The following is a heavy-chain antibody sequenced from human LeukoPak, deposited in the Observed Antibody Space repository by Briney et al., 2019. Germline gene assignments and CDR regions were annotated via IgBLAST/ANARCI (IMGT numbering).Heavy chain of an antibody. CDR1: GYTFTGYY. J-gene: IGHJ5*02. CDR3: ARVQYQLLFEGNWFDP. CDR2: INPNSGDT. V-gene: IGHV1-2*02. Sequence: ASVTVSCKGSGYTFTGYYILWVRQAPGQGLEWMGWINPNSGDTHYAQKLQGRVTMTRDTSITTAYMDLNSLISDDAAVYYCARVQYQLLFEGNWFDPWGQGTLVTVSS. D-gene: IGHD2-2*01.